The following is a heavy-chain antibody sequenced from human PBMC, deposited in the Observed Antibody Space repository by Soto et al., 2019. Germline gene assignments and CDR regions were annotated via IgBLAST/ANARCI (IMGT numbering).Heavy chain of an antibody. CDR2: IYYSGST. CDR1: GGSISSYY. Sequence: SETLSLTCTVSGGSISSYYWSWIRQPPGKGLEWIGYIYYSGSTNYNPSLKSRVTISVDTSKNQFSLKLSSVTAADTAVYYCARLHYPLHRSSYYWFDPWGQGTLVTVSS. V-gene: IGHV4-59*01. D-gene: IGHD6-13*01. CDR3: ARLHYPLHRSSYYWFDP. J-gene: IGHJ5*02.